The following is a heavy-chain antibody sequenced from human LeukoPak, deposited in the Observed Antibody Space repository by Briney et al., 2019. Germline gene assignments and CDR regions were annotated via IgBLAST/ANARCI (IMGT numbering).Heavy chain of an antibody. CDR1: GFTFSSYA. V-gene: IGHV3-23*01. CDR3: AKSGGSGYYMDV. Sequence: GGSLRLSCAASGFTFSSYAMSWVRQAPGKGLEWVSAISGSGGSTYYADSVKGRFTISRDNSRNTLYLQMNSLRAEDTAVYYCAKSGGSGYYMDVWGKGTTVTVSS. CDR2: ISGSGGST. D-gene: IGHD3-10*01. J-gene: IGHJ6*03.